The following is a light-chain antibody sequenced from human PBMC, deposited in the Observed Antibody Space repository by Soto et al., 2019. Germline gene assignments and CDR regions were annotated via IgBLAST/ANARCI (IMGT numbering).Light chain of an antibody. Sequence: DIQMTQSPSSVSASVGDRVTITCRASQDISSWLAWYQHKPGKAPSLLIYAASSLQSGVPSRFRGSGSGTDFALTSAGLESEDFATYYCQQANSFPLTFGGGTKVEIK. J-gene: IGKJ4*01. CDR1: QDISSW. V-gene: IGKV1D-12*01. CDR3: QQANSFPLT. CDR2: AAS.